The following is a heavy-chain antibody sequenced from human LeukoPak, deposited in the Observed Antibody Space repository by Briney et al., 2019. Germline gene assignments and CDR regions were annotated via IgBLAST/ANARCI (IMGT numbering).Heavy chain of an antibody. Sequence: SQTLSLTCTVSGASLNSGTYYWSWIRQRPGKGLEWLGYIHYSGSTYYKPSLKSRLTISVDTSNNQFSLKLTSLSAADTAVYFCARADSGYESRGNFDIWGQGTMVSVSS. CDR1: GASLNSGTYY. V-gene: IGHV4-31*03. CDR2: IHYSGST. D-gene: IGHD5-12*01. CDR3: ARADSGYESRGNFDI. J-gene: IGHJ3*02.